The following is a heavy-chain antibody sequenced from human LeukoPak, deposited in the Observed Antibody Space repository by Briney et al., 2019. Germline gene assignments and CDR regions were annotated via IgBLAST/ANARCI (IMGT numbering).Heavy chain of an antibody. Sequence: SVKVSCKASGGTFSSYAISWVRQAPGQGLEWMGGIIPIFGTANYAQKFQGRVTITADESTSTAYMELSSLRSEDTAVYYCARGGDVVVTSDWFDPWGQGTLVTVSS. CDR3: ARGGDVVVTSDWFDP. V-gene: IGHV1-69*01. CDR1: GGTFSSYA. J-gene: IGHJ5*02. D-gene: IGHD2-2*01. CDR2: IIPIFGTA.